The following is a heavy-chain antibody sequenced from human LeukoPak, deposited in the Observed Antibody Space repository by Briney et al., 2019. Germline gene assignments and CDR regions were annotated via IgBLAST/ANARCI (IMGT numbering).Heavy chain of an antibody. CDR2: INAGNGNT. Sequence: ASVKVSCKASGYTFTSYAMHWVRQAPGQRLEWMGWINAGNGNTKYSQKFQGRVTITRDTSASTAYMELRSLRSDDTAVYYCARDRDYGDYNTQDLFVYWGQGTLVTVSS. CDR1: GYTFTSYA. CDR3: ARDRDYGDYNTQDLFVY. V-gene: IGHV1-3*01. D-gene: IGHD4-17*01. J-gene: IGHJ4*02.